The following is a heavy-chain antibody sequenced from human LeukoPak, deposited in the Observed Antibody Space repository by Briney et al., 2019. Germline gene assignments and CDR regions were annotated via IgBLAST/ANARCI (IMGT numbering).Heavy chain of an antibody. CDR1: GYTFSSYD. D-gene: IGHD3/OR15-3a*01. CDR3: ARALSWTTESYYYMDV. J-gene: IGHJ6*03. Sequence: ASVKVSCKASGYTFSSYDINWVRQATGQGLEWMGWMNPNSGNTGYAQKFQGRVTMTKNTSITTAYMDLSSLRCEDTAVYYCARALSWTTESYYYMDVWGKGTTVTVSS. CDR2: MNPNSGNT. V-gene: IGHV1-8*01.